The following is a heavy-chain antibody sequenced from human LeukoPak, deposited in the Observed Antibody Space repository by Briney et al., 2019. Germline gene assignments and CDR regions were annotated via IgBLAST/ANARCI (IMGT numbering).Heavy chain of an antibody. CDR2: INHSGST. Sequence: SETLSLTCAVYGGSFSGYYWSWIRQPPGKGLEWIGEINHSGSTNYNPSLKSRVTISVDTSKNQFSLKLSSVTAADTAVYYCARGAPYCSGGSCYSAGDYWGQGTLVTVYS. J-gene: IGHJ4*02. V-gene: IGHV4-34*01. CDR1: GGSFSGYY. D-gene: IGHD2-15*01. CDR3: ARGAPYCSGGSCYSAGDY.